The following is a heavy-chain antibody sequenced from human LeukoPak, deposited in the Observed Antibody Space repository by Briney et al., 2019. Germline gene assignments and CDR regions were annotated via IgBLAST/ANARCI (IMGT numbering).Heavy chain of an antibody. CDR2: ISSSSSTI. J-gene: IGHJ4*02. CDR1: GFTFSSYS. CDR3: AKVTGGDMITYGGLDY. Sequence: PGGSLRLSCAASGFTFSSYSMNWVRQAPGKGLEWVSYISSSSSTIYYADSVKGRLTISRDNSKNTLYLQMNSLRAEDTAVYYCAKVTGGDMITYGGLDYWGQGTLVTVSS. V-gene: IGHV3-48*01. D-gene: IGHD3-16*01.